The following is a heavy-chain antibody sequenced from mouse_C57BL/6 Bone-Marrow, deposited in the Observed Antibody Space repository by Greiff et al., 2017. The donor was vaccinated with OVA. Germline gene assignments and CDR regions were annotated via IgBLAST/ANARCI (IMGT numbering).Heavy chain of an antibody. CDR2: INPSTGGT. J-gene: IGHJ4*01. V-gene: IGHV1-42*01. Sequence: VQLQQSGPELVKPGASVKISCKASGYSFPGYYMNWVKQSPEKSLEWIGEINPSTGGTTYNQKFKAKATLTVDKSSSTAYMQLKSLTSEDSSVYYCARWVMDYWGQGTSVTVSS. CDR1: GYSFPGYY. CDR3: ARWVMDY.